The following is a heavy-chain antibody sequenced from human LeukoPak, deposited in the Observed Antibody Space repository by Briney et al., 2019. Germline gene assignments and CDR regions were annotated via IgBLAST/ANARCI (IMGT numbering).Heavy chain of an antibody. CDR1: GYTFTGYY. Sequence: ASVKVSCKASGYTFTGYYMHWVRQAPGQGLEWMGWINPNSGGTSYAQKFQGRVTMTRDTSTSTVYMELSSLRSEDTAVYYCARGDYYESSGYYLPSGYFDYWGQGTLVTVSS. CDR2: INPNSGGT. D-gene: IGHD3-22*01. CDR3: ARGDYYESSGYYLPSGYFDY. V-gene: IGHV1-2*02. J-gene: IGHJ4*02.